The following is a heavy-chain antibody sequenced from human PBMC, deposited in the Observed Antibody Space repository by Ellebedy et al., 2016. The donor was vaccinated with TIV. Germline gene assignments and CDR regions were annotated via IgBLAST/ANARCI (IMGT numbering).Heavy chain of an antibody. CDR2: INHSGST. CDR3: ARGRVRSHDSPFGY. Sequence: SETLSLXCAAYGGSFSGYYWSWIRQPPGKGLEWIGEINHSGSTNYNPSLKSRVTISVDTSKNQFSLKLSSVTAADTAVYYCARGRVRSHDSPFGYWGQGTLVTVSS. CDR1: GGSFSGYY. J-gene: IGHJ4*02. D-gene: IGHD2-15*01. V-gene: IGHV4-34*01.